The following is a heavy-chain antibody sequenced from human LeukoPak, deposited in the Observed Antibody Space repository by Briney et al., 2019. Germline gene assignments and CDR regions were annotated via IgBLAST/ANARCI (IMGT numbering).Heavy chain of an antibody. Sequence: ASVKVSCKASGYTFTSYYMHWVRQAPGQGLEWMGIINPSGGSTSYAQKFQGRVTMNRDTSTSTVYMELSSLRSEDTAVYYCARPFRVLDAFDIWGQGTMVTVSS. CDR2: INPSGGST. J-gene: IGHJ3*02. D-gene: IGHD3-10*01. CDR1: GYTFTSYY. V-gene: IGHV1-46*01. CDR3: ARPFRVLDAFDI.